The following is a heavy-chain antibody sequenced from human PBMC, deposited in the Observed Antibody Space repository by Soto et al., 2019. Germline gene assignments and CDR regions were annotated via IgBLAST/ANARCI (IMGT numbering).Heavy chain of an antibody. CDR2: INHSGST. Sequence: QVQLQQWGAGLLKPSETLSLTCAVYGGSFSGYYWSWIRQPPGKGLEWIGEINHSGSTNYNPSLKSRVTISVDTSKNQFSLKLSSVTAADTAVYYCARAGGAAAGNYYYYMDVWGKGTTVTVSS. J-gene: IGHJ6*03. CDR3: ARAGGAAAGNYYYYMDV. D-gene: IGHD6-13*01. CDR1: GGSFSGYY. V-gene: IGHV4-34*01.